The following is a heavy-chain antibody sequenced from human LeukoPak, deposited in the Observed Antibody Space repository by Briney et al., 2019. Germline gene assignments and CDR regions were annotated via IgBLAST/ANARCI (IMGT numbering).Heavy chain of an antibody. V-gene: IGHV1-2*02. D-gene: IGHD6-13*01. CDR2: INPRGGDT. Sequence: ASVKVSCKASGYTFTAYYFHWVRQAPGQGLEWVGWINPRGGDTNYAQKFQGRVTITRDTSISTAYMELSGLRSDDTAVYYCARVIIGHDSSSNFDYWGQGTLVTVSS. CDR1: GYTFTAYY. J-gene: IGHJ4*02. CDR3: ARVIIGHDSSSNFDY.